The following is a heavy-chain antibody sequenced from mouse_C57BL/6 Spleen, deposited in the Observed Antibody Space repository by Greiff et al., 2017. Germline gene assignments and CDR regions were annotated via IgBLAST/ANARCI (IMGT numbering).Heavy chain of an antibody. D-gene: IGHD1-1*01. CDR3: ARLFITTVVPYYAMDY. CDR2: IRNKANGYTT. J-gene: IGHJ4*01. V-gene: IGHV7-3*01. CDR1: GFTFTDYY. Sequence: EVKLVESGGGLVQPGGSLSLSCAASGFTFTDYYMSWVRQPPGKALEWLGFIRNKANGYTTEYSASVKGRFTISRDNSQSILYLQMNALRAEDSATYYCARLFITTVVPYYAMDYWGQGTSVTVSS.